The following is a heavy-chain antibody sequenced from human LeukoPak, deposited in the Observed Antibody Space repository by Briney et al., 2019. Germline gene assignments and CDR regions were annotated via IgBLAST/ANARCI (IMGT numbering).Heavy chain of an antibody. Sequence: TGGSLRLSCAASGFTFSDFYMSWIRQAPGKGLEWVSYISSSGRTVYYADSVEGRFTISRDNAKNSLSLQMNSLRAEDTAVYYCARVAGAMVYRDAFDNWGQGTMVTVSS. J-gene: IGHJ3*02. V-gene: IGHV3-11*01. CDR2: ISSSGRTV. CDR3: ARVAGAMVYRDAFDN. D-gene: IGHD5-18*01. CDR1: GFTFSDFY.